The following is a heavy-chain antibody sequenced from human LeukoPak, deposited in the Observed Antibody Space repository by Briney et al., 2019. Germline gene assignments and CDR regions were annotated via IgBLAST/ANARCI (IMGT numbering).Heavy chain of an antibody. CDR2: ISGSGAGT. V-gene: IGHV3-23*01. D-gene: IGHD3-3*01. J-gene: IGHJ4*02. CDR1: GFTFTNAW. CDR3: AKEYVVIIPDY. Sequence: GGSLRLSCAASGFTFTNAWMSWVRQTPGKGLEWVSTISGSGAGTYYADSVKGRFTISRDNSKNTLYLQTNSLRAEDAAVYYCAKEYVVIIPDYWGQGTLVTVSS.